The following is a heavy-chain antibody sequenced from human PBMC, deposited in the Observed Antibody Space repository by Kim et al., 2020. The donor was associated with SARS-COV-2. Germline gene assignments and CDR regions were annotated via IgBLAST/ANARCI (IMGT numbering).Heavy chain of an antibody. CDR3: ARGDILTGYYGDY. D-gene: IGHD3-9*01. J-gene: IGHJ4*02. CDR1: GFTFSSYS. V-gene: IGHV3-21*01. Sequence: GGSLRLSCAASGFTFSSYSMNWVRQAPGKGLEWVSSISSSSSYIYYADSVKGRFTISRDNAKNSLYLQMNSLRAEDTAVYYCARGDILTGYYGDYWGQGTLVTVSS. CDR2: ISSSSSYI.